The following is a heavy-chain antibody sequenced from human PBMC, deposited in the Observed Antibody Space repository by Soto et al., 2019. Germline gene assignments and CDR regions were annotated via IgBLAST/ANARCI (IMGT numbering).Heavy chain of an antibody. J-gene: IGHJ6*02. D-gene: IGHD2-8*01. Sequence: QVQLVQSGAEVKKPGASVKVPCKASGYTFTSYGISWVRQAPGQGLEWMGWISAYNGNTNYAQKLQGRVTMNTDTSTSTGYMELRRMRSHDTAVYYCARGGKYCTNRVCSFYGMDVWGQGTTVTVSS. CDR3: ARGGKYCTNRVCSFYGMDV. CDR1: GYTFTSYG. V-gene: IGHV1-18*01. CDR2: ISAYNGNT.